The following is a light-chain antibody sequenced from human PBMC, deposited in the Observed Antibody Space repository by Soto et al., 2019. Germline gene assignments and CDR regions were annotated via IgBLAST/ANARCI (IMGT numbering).Light chain of an antibody. J-gene: IGKJ1*01. V-gene: IGKV3-15*01. Sequence: EIVMTQFPVTLSVSPGERATLSCRASQSVGSDLAWYQQKAGQAPRLLIYGASTRATGIPTRFSGSGSGTEFTLTISSLQSEDFAVYYCQQYSNWPPLTFGQGTKVEIK. CDR3: QQYSNWPPLT. CDR2: GAS. CDR1: QSVGSD.